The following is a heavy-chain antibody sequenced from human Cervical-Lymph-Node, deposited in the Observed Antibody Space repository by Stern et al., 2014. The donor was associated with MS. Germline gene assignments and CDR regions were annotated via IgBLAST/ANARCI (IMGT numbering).Heavy chain of an antibody. D-gene: IGHD3-16*01. CDR3: TRAVGGVGRE. Sequence: QAQLLASGPEVKKPGASVMVSCKTSGYTFTNYYIHWVRQAPGQGLEWMGIINPNGSVAASAQKFQGRLTMTRDTSTTTVYMRLITLTSEDTAMYYCTRAVGGVGREWGQGTLVFVSS. CDR2: INPNGSVA. J-gene: IGHJ4*02. V-gene: IGHV1-46*01. CDR1: GYTFTNYY.